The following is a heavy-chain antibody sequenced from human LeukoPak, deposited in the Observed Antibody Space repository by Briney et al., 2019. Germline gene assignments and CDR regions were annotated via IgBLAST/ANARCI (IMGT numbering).Heavy chain of an antibody. D-gene: IGHD6-13*01. CDR3: ARGPLAPGYSSSWYNWFDP. CDR2: TYYRSKWYN. CDR1: GDSVPSNSAA. V-gene: IGHV6-1*01. Sequence: SQTLSLTRAISGDSVPSNSAAWNWIRQSPSRGLEWLGRTYYRSKWYNDYAVSVKSRITINPDTSKNQFSLQLNSVTPEDTAVYYCARGPLAPGYSSSWYNWFDPWGQGTLVTVSS. J-gene: IGHJ5*02.